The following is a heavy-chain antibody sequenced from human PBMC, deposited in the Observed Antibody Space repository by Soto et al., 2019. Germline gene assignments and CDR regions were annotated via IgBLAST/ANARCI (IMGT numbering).Heavy chain of an antibody. J-gene: IGHJ4*02. CDR3: ASKGAVPEGLGGFN. CDR2: INHSGST. V-gene: IGHV4-34*01. CDR1: GGSFSGYY. Sequence: QVQLQQWGAGLLKPSETLSLTCAVYGGSFSGYYWSWIRQPPGKGLEWIGEINHSGSTNYNPSLKSRVTISVDTSKNQFSLKLSSVNAADTAVYYCASKGAVPEGLGGFNWGQGTLVTVSS. D-gene: IGHD2-2*01.